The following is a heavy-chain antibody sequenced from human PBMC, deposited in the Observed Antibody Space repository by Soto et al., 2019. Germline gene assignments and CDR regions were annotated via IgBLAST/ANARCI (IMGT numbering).Heavy chain of an antibody. V-gene: IGHV1-69*12. CDR2: IIPSFPTP. Sequence: QVQLVQSGAEVKKPGSSVTVSCKASGGTFGNSAISWVRQAPGQGLEWMGGIIPSFPTPDYAQKFQGRVTTTADESTATADMELTSLRSEETAVYYCARDKDRKQLGGNYYYGIDVWGQGTTVTVSS. J-gene: IGHJ6*02. CDR3: ARDKDRKQLGGNYYYGIDV. CDR1: GGTFGNSA. D-gene: IGHD3-3*02.